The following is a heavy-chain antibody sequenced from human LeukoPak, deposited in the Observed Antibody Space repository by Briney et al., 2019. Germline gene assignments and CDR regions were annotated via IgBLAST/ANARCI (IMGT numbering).Heavy chain of an antibody. D-gene: IGHD5-18*01. CDR1: GGTFSSYA. CDR3: ASGYSYGYYYYYMDV. Sequence: SVKVSCKASGGTFSSYAINWVRQAPGQGLEWMGGIIPIFGTANYAQKFQDRVTITADESTSTAYMELSSLRSEDTAVYYCASGYSYGYYYYYMDVWGKGTTVTVSS. V-gene: IGHV1-69*13. CDR2: IIPIFGTA. J-gene: IGHJ6*03.